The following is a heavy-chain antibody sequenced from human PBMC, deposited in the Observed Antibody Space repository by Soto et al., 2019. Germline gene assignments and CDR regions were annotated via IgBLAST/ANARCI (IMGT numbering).Heavy chain of an antibody. CDR2: ISYDGSNK. CDR3: ARPLAAAGKEGEREIYYYYGIEA. J-gene: IGHJ6*01. D-gene: IGHD6-13*01. Sequence: SLRLSCAGSGFIGSTYHMHWVRQAPGKGLEWVAVISYDGSNKYYADSVKRRFPISRDNSKNTLYLQMNSLRAEDTAVYYCARPLAAAGKEGEREIYYYYGIEARGQGTRVTVSS. V-gene: IGHV3-30-3*01. CDR1: GFIGSTYH.